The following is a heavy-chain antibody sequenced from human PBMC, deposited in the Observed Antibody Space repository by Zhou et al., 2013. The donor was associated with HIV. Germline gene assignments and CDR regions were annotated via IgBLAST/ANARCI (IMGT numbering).Heavy chain of an antibody. CDR2: IYHSGST. CDR1: GGSISSGGYS. Sequence: QVQLQESGSGLVKPSQTLSLTCAVSGGSISSGGYSWSWIRQPPGKGLEWIGYIYHSGSTYYNPSLKSRVTISVDRSKNQFSLKLNSVTAADTAVYYCARGGENLRFGELLLSYFDYWGQGTLVTVSS. CDR3: ARGGENLRFGELLLSYFDY. J-gene: IGHJ4*02. V-gene: IGHV4-30-2*01. D-gene: IGHD3-10*01.